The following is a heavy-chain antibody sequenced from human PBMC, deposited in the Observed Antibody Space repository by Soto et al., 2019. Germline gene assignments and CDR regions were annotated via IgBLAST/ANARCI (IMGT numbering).Heavy chain of an antibody. V-gene: IGHV4-31*03. J-gene: IGHJ4*02. CDR3: AREGYCSGGSCYETYYFDY. CDR2: IYYSGST. CDR1: GGSISSGGYY. D-gene: IGHD2-15*01. Sequence: QVQLQESGPGLVKPSQTLSLTCTVSGGSISSGGYYWSWIRQHPGKGLEWIGYIYYSGSTYYNPSLESRVTISVDTSKNQFALKLSSVTAADTAVYYCAREGYCSGGSCYETYYFDYWGQGTLVTVSS.